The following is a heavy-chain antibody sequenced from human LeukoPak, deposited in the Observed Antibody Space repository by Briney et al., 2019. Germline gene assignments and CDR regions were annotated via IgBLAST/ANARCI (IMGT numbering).Heavy chain of an antibody. CDR3: ARGIHNSCDY. V-gene: IGHV3-7*05. Sequence: GGSLRLSCAASGFSFSSHWMNWVRQAPGKGLEWVANINPDGSGKYYVDSVKGRFSISRDSAKSPMYLQMDSLRAEDTAVYYCARGIHNSCDYWGQGALVTVSS. J-gene: IGHJ4*02. D-gene: IGHD6-6*01. CDR1: GFSFSSHW. CDR2: INPDGSGK.